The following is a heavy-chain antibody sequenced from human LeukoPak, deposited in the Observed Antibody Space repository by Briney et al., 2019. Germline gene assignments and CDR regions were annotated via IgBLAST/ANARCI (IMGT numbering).Heavy chain of an antibody. CDR2: INHSGST. D-gene: IGHD6-13*01. V-gene: IGHV4-34*01. CDR1: GGSFSGYY. Sequence: SETLSLTCAVYGGSFSGYYWSWIRQPPGKGLEWIGEINHSGSTNYNPSLKSRVTISVDTSKNQFSLKLSSVTAADTAVYYCARGSSSLEYFQHWGQAPWSPSP. CDR3: ARGSSSLEYFQH. J-gene: IGHJ1*01.